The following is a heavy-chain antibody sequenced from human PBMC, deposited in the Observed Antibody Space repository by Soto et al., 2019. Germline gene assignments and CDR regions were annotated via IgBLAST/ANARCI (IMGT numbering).Heavy chain of an antibody. J-gene: IGHJ4*02. V-gene: IGHV3-7*01. D-gene: IGHD2-21*01. CDR3: VREDWHRFDS. Sequence: EVQLVDSGGRLVQPGGSLRLSCAASGFMFSAYWMSWVRQDQGKGLEWVATRSGGASDKFYVDSVKGRFTISRDDSKNTLYLQMNSLRDEDTAVYYCVREDWHRFDSWGQGTLATVSS. CDR1: GFMFSAYW. CDR2: RSGGASDK.